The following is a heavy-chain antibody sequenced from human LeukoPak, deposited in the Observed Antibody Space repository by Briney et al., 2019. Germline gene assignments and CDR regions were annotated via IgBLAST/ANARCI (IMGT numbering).Heavy chain of an antibody. CDR2: IIPIFGTA. V-gene: IGHV1-69*13. D-gene: IGHD3-16*01. J-gene: IGHJ3*02. Sequence: SVKVSCKASGDNFSSYVITWVRQAPGQGLEWMGGIIPIFGTANYAQKFQGRVTITADESTSTAYMELSSLRSEDTAVYYCARASGGYDAFDIWGQGTMVTVSS. CDR1: GDNFSSYV. CDR3: ARASGGYDAFDI.